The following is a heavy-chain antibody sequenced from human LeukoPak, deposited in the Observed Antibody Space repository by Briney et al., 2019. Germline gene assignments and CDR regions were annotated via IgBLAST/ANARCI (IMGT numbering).Heavy chain of an antibody. J-gene: IGHJ4*02. D-gene: IGHD3-10*01. CDR1: GFTFSRYT. CDR2: ISSNGRST. CDR3: ARELDGSGSFDY. V-gene: IGHV3-64*02. Sequence: GGSLRLSCAASGFTFSRYTMHWVRQAPGKRLEYFSAISSNGRSTYYADSVKGRFTLSRDNSKNTLYLQMGSLRIEATAVYYCARELDGSGSFDYWGQGTLVTVSS.